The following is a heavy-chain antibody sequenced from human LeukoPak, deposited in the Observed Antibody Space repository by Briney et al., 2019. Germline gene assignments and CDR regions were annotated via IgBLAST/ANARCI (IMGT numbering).Heavy chain of an antibody. V-gene: IGHV1-18*01. J-gene: IGHJ5*02. D-gene: IGHD6-19*01. CDR2: ISAYNANT. Sequence: ASVKVSFKASGYTFTSYGISWVRQAPGQGREGMGWISAYNANTNYAQKLQGRVTMTTETSTSTAYMELRSLRSDDTAVYYCARGAGRRSWFDPWGQGTLVTVSS. CDR1: GYTFTSYG. CDR3: ARGAGRRSWFDP.